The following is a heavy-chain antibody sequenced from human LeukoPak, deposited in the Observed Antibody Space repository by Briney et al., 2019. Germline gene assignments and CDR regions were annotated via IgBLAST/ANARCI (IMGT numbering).Heavy chain of an antibody. CDR3: ARDDMLERPSFDI. D-gene: IGHD1-1*01. CDR1: GLPFDGYH. CDR2: IYFTGDII. Sequence: GGSLRLSCAASGLPFDGYHMSWIRQAPGKGLEWISYIYFTGDIIYYADSVKGRFTISRDNAKNSLYLQMNSLKVEDTALYYCARDDMLERPSFDIWGQGTVVTVSS. V-gene: IGHV3-11*01. J-gene: IGHJ3*02.